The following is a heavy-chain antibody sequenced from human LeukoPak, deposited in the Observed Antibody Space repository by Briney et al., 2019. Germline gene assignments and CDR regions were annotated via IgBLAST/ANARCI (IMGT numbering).Heavy chain of an antibody. D-gene: IGHD4-17*01. J-gene: IGHJ6*03. CDR2: INPSGGST. CDR3: ARGDYGDNYYYYYYMDV. Sequence: ASVKVSCKASGYTFTSYYMHWVRQAPGQGLEWMGIINPSGGSTSYAQKFQGRVTMTRDTSISTAYMELSRLRSDDTAVYYCARGDYGDNYYYYYYMDVWGKGTTVTVSS. CDR1: GYTFTSYY. V-gene: IGHV1-46*01.